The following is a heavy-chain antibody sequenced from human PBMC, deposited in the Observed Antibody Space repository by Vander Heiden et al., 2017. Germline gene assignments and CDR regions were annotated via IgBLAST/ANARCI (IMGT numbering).Heavy chain of an antibody. CDR3: ARGPPNWGFDY. CDR2: MRPSTGNT. D-gene: IGHD7-27*01. J-gene: IGHJ4*02. V-gene: IGHV1-8*01. CDR1: GYTFTSYD. Sequence: QEQLVQSGAEVKKPGASVKVSCKASGYTFTSYDSNWVRRAAGQGPGWMGCMRPSTGNTGYAQNFQGRVTMTRDTSISTAYMELSSLRSEDTAVYYCARGPPNWGFDYWGQGTLVTVSS.